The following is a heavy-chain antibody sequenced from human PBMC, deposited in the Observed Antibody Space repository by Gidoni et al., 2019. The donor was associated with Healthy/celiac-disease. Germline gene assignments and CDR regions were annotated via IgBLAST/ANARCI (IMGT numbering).Heavy chain of an antibody. CDR3: ARVHSWLSYYYYGMDV. J-gene: IGHJ6*02. CDR1: GYHFTSYY. D-gene: IGHD2-8*01. CDR2: INPSGGST. V-gene: IGHV1-46*01. Sequence: QVQLVQSGAEVKKPGASVKVSCKASGYHFTSYYMHWVRQAPGQGLEWMGIINPSGGSTSYAQKFQGRVTMTRDTSTSTVYMELSSLRSEDTAVYYCARVHSWLSYYYYGMDVWGQGTTVTVSS.